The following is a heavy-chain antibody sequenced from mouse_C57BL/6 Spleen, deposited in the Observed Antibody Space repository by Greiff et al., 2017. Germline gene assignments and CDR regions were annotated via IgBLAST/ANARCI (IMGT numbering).Heavy chain of an antibody. CDR3: AREGVVTILYAMDY. CDR2: IYPRSGNT. CDR1: GYTFTSYG. D-gene: IGHD1-1*01. J-gene: IGHJ4*01. Sequence: QVQLQQSGAELARPGASVKLSCKASGYTFTSYGISWVKQRTGQGLEWIGEIYPRSGNTYYNEKFKGKATLTADKSSSTAYMELRSLTSEDSAVYFCAREGVVTILYAMDYWGQGTSVTVSS. V-gene: IGHV1-81*01.